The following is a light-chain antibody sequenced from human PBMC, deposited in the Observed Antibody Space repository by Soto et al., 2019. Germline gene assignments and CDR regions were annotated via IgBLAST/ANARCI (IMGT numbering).Light chain of an antibody. CDR3: QQRSSWPRT. Sequence: EIVLTQSPATLSLSPGERTTLSCRASQSVGSYLTWYQQKPGQAPRLLIYETSKRATGIPARFSGSGYGTDFTLAISSLEPEEFAVYYCQQRSSWPRTFGQGTKVEIK. V-gene: IGKV3-11*01. CDR1: QSVGSY. CDR2: ETS. J-gene: IGKJ1*01.